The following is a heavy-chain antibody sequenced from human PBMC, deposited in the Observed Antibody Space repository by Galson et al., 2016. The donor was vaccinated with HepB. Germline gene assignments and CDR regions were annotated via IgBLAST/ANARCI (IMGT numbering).Heavy chain of an antibody. CDR1: GGPFSGYY. CDR2: ISYSGNT. V-gene: IGHV4-34*01. Sequence: ETLSLTCAVYGGPFSGYYWSWIRQPPGKGLEWIGEISYSGNTNYNPSLKTRITMSVDTSRNQFSLRVTSVTAEETAVYYFARAGWCSGGGCSYFGYWGQGNLITVSS. CDR3: ARAGWCSGGGCSYFGY. J-gene: IGHJ4*02. D-gene: IGHD2-15*01.